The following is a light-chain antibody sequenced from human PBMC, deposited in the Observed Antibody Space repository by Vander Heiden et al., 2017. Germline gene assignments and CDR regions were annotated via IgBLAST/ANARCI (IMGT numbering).Light chain of an antibody. CDR3: QQYNNWPLT. CDR1: QSVSSY. Sequence: EIVMTQSPATLSVSPGQRVTLSCRASQSVSSYLAWYQQKPGQAPRLLIYGASTRATGIPARFSGSGSGTEFTLTSGSLQSEDFAVYYCQQYNNWPLTFGGGTKVEIK. V-gene: IGKV3-15*01. J-gene: IGKJ4*01. CDR2: GAS.